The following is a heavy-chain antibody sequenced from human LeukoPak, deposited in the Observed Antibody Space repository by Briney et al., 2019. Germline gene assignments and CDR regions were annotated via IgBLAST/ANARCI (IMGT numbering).Heavy chain of an antibody. CDR1: GYTFTGYY. CDR3: ARRRIAAAGMGFDP. V-gene: IGHV1-2*02. D-gene: IGHD6-13*01. Sequence: ASVKVSCKASGYTFTGYYMHWVRQAPGPGLEWMGWINPNSGGTNYAQKFQGRVTMTRDTSISTAYMELSRLRSDDTAVYYCARRRIAAAGMGFDPWGQGTLVTVSS. J-gene: IGHJ5*02. CDR2: INPNSGGT.